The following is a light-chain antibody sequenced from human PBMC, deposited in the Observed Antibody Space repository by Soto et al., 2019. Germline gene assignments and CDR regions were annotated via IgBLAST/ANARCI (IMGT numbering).Light chain of an antibody. J-gene: IGLJ1*01. Sequence: QSVLTQPPSASGTPGQRVTISCSGSSSNIGSNTVNWYQQLPGTAPKLLIYTNNQPPSGVPDRFSGSKSGTSASLAISGLQSEDEADYYCAAWDDSLNVFYVFGTGTKVTVL. V-gene: IGLV1-44*01. CDR3: AAWDDSLNVFYV. CDR2: TNN. CDR1: SSNIGSNT.